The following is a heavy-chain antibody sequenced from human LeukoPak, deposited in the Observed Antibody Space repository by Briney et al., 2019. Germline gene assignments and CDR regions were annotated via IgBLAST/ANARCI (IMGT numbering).Heavy chain of an antibody. V-gene: IGHV3-7*01. J-gene: IGHJ4*02. CDR2: IKQDGSEK. CDR1: GFTFSSYW. CDR3: AMGLSIVGAFR. D-gene: IGHD1-26*01. Sequence: GGSLRLSCAASGFTFSSYWMSWVRQAPGKGLEWVANIKQDGSEKYYVDSVKGRFTISRDNAKNSLYLQMDSLRVEDTAMYYCAMGLSIVGAFRWGQGTLVTVSS.